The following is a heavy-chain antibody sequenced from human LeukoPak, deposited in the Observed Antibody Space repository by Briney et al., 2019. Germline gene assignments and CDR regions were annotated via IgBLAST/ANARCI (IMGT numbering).Heavy chain of an antibody. CDR2: IYATGST. Sequence: SETLSLTCSVSGGSMNNYYWNWIRQSADKGLEWIGRIYATGSTVHNPSLKSRVTLSLDTSQNHFSLILTSVTAADTAVYFCARDKAVDSDSSGYYYNRGLDQWGQGILVTVSS. V-gene: IGHV4-4*07. D-gene: IGHD3-22*01. CDR1: GGSMNNYY. J-gene: IGHJ4*02. CDR3: ARDKAVDSDSSGYYYNRGLDQ.